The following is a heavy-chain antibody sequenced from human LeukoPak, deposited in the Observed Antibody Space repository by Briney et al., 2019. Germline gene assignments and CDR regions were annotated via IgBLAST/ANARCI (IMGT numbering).Heavy chain of an antibody. CDR3: AKRGVVIRVILVGFHKEAYYFDS. CDR2: ISDIVGRT. J-gene: IGHJ4*02. D-gene: IGHD3-22*01. CDR1: GITLSNYG. V-gene: IGHV3-23*01. Sequence: GGSLRLSCVVSGITLSNYGMSWVRQAPGKGREGVAGISDIVGRTNYADSVKGRFTISRDSPKNTLYLQMNSLRAEDTDVYFCAKRGVVIRVILVGFHKEAYYFDSWGQGALVTVSS.